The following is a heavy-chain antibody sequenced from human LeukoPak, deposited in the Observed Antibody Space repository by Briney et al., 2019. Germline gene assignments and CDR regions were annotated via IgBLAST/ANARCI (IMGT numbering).Heavy chain of an antibody. CDR1: GGSVSSGSYY. CDR2: IYYSGST. J-gene: IGHJ5*02. V-gene: IGHV4-61*01. CDR3: ARSNTYYYGSGSYRAEYNWFDP. Sequence: SETLSLTCTVSGGSVSSGSYYWSWIRQPPGKGLEWIGYIYYSGSTNYNPSLKSRVTISVDTSKNQFSLKLSSVTAADTAVYYCARSNTYYYGSGSYRAEYNWFDPWGQGTWSPSPQ. D-gene: IGHD3-10*01.